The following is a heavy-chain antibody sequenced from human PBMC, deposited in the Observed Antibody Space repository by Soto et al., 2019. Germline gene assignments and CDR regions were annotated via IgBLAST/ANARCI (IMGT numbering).Heavy chain of an antibody. V-gene: IGHV3-15*07. CDR1: GFTFSNAW. J-gene: IGHJ4*02. D-gene: IGHD3-22*01. CDR3: TTDYYDSTILSPFDY. CDR2: IKSKTDGGTT. Sequence: GGSLRLSCAASGFTFSNAWMNWVRQAPGKGLEWVGRIKSKTDGGTTDYAAPVKGRFTISRDDSKNTLYLQMNSLKTEDTAVYYCTTDYYDSTILSPFDYWGQGTLVTVS.